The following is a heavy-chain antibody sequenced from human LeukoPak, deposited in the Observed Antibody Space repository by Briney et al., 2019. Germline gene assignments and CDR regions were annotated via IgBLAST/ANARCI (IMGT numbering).Heavy chain of an antibody. V-gene: IGHV3-23*01. CDR3: ARKAQYNGHYPLDY. J-gene: IGHJ4*02. Sequence: GGSLRLSCAASGFTFTSYSTSWVRQAPGKGLEWVSGTSDRGDYTYYADSVKGRLTISRDSSKNTLFLQMNSLRAEDTALYFCARKAQYNGHYPLDYWGQGTLVTVSS. CDR2: TSDRGDYT. D-gene: IGHD1-7*01. CDR1: GFTFTSYS.